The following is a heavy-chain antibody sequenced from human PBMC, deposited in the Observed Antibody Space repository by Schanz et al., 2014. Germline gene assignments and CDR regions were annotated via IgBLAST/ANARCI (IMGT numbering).Heavy chain of an antibody. Sequence: VREPGASVKVSCKASGYTFNNYYRHWVRQAPGQRPEWLGVIRPSTGRTTYAPKCQDRVSSSRDTSMTTVYMDPSSLRSEDTAIYYCAEAGLKYVLNWFHPSCEGPLVIVSS. V-gene: IGHV1-46*02. CDR3: AEAGLKYVLNWFHP. D-gene: IGHD3-10*02. CDR2: IRPSTGRT. CDR1: GYTFNNYY. J-gene: IGHJ5*02.